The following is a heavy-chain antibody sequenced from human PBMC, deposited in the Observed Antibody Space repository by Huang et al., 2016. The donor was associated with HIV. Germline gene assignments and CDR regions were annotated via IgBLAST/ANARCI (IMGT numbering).Heavy chain of an antibody. Sequence: QVQLVEFGGGVVQPGGSLRLSCAASGFSFSNYGRHWVRQDPGKGLEVEAHVTYYGINKYYSGSVKGRFSISSDISKNTLYLQMNSLRTDDTAVYYCTQDGNWAIDYWGQGALVTVSS. CDR2: VTYYGINK. V-gene: IGHV3-30*19. D-gene: IGHD7-27*01. CDR3: TQDGNWAIDY. J-gene: IGHJ4*02. CDR1: GFSFSNYG.